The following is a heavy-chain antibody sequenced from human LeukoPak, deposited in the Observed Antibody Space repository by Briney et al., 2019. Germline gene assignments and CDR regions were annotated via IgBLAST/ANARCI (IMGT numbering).Heavy chain of an antibody. Sequence: GGSLRLSCAASGFTFRSYDMNWIRQAPGKGLEWVSSISGNSGYLYYADSVKGRFTTSRDNAKSSLYLQMNSLRAEDTAVYYCGRGHWGLDYWGQGALVTVSS. D-gene: IGHD7-27*01. V-gene: IGHV3-21*01. CDR1: GFTFRSYD. CDR2: ISGNSGYL. CDR3: GRGHWGLDY. J-gene: IGHJ4*02.